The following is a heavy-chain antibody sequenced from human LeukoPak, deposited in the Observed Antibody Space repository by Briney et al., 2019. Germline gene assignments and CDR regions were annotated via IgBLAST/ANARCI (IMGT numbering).Heavy chain of an antibody. CDR1: GGSISSYY. CDR2: IYYSGST. D-gene: IGHD2-15*01. Sequence: PSETLSLTCTVSGGSISSYYCSWIRQPPREGLEWNWYIYYSGSTNYNPSLKSRVTISVDTSKNQFSLKLSSVTAADTAVYYCARGPDIVVVVAAKGPGWFDPWGQGTLVTVSS. V-gene: IGHV4-59*01. CDR3: ARGPDIVVVVAAKGPGWFDP. J-gene: IGHJ5*02.